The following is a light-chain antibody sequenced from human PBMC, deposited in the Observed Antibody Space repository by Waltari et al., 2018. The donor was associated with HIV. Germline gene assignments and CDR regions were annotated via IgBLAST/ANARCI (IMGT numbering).Light chain of an antibody. V-gene: IGLV1-44*01. CDR2: SNN. CDR1: NSNIGSNP. Sequence: QSVLIQPPSASGTPGQRVTISSSGSNSNIGSNPVNWYQPLPGTAPKLRIFSNNQRPSGVPDRFCGSKSGTLASLAISGLQSEDEGDYYCAAWDDSLNGVVLFGGGTKLTVL. CDR3: AAWDDSLNGVVL. J-gene: IGLJ2*01.